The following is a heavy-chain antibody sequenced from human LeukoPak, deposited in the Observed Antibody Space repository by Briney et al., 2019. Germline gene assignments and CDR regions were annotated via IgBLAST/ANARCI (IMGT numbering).Heavy chain of an antibody. Sequence: GGSLRLSCAASGFTFSSYAMSWVRQAPGKGLEWVSGISGSGGSTYYADSVKGRFIISRDNSKNTLYLQMNSLRAEDTAVYYCAKKGPDSSGYYFDYWGQGTLVTVSS. CDR2: ISGSGGST. D-gene: IGHD3-22*01. V-gene: IGHV3-23*01. CDR3: AKKGPDSSGYYFDY. J-gene: IGHJ4*02. CDR1: GFTFSSYA.